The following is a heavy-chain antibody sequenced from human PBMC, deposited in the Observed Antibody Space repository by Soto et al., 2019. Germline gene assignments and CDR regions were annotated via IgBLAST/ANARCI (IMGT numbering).Heavy chain of an antibody. CDR1: GFTFSSYS. CDR3: ARHPTPYPQNYDVWGGTASNWFDP. CDR2: ISSSSSTI. D-gene: IGHD3-3*01. V-gene: IGHV3-48*02. J-gene: IGHJ5*02. Sequence: GGSLRLSCAASGFTFSSYSMNWVRQAPGKGLEWVSYISSSSSTIYYADCVKGRFTISRDKAKNSLYLQMNSLRDEDKAVYYWARHPTPYPQNYDVWGGTASNWFDPWGQGTVVTVSS.